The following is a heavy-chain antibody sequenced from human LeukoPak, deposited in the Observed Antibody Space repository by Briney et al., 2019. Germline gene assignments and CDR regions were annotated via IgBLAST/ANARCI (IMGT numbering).Heavy chain of an antibody. J-gene: IGHJ6*03. V-gene: IGHV3-11*04. CDR3: ARDTAYSNPPDYMDV. D-gene: IGHD4-11*01. CDR2: ISSSGSTI. Sequence: PGGSLRLSCAASGFTFSDYYMSWIRQAPGKGLEWVSYISSSGSTIYYADSVKGRFTISRDNAKNSLYLQMNSLRAEDTAVYYCARDTAYSNPPDYMDVWGKGTTVTVSS. CDR1: GFTFSDYY.